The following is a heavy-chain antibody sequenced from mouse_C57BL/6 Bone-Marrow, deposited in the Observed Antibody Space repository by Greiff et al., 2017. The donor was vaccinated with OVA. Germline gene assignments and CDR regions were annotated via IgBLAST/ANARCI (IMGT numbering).Heavy chain of an antibody. V-gene: IGHV2-2*01. CDR3: ARDYYGSGRVFAY. Sequence: VQRVESGPGLVQPSQSLSITCTVSGFSLTSYAVHWVRQSPGKGLEWLGVIWSGGGTDYNAALISRLSISKDNSKSQVFLKMNSLQADDTAIYDCARDYYGSGRVFAYWGQGTLVTVSA. D-gene: IGHD1-1*01. CDR1: GFSLTSYA. J-gene: IGHJ3*01. CDR2: IWSGGGT.